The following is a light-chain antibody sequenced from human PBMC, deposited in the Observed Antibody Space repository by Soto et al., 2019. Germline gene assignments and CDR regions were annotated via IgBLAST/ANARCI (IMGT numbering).Light chain of an antibody. J-gene: IGKJ2*01. Sequence: DIQMTQSPAAMSASVGDTVTITCRASQVISNYLAWFQQKPGKAPKRLIYATSSLQSGVPSRFSGSGSGTEFTLTISSLQPEDFATYVCLQHISYPYTFGQGTKLEIK. CDR1: QVISNY. CDR3: LQHISYPYT. V-gene: IGKV1-17*03. CDR2: ATS.